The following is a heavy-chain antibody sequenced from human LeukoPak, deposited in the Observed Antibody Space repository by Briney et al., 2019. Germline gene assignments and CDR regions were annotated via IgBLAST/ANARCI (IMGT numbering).Heavy chain of an antibody. CDR1: GFTFSSYW. D-gene: IGHD3-10*01. Sequence: GGSLRLSCADSGFTFSSYWMSWVRQAPGKGLEWVANIEQDGSEKYYVDSVKGRFTISRDNAKNSLYLQMNSLRAEDTAVYYCARDQWFGPTLGGFDYWGQGTLVTVSS. CDR2: IEQDGSEK. CDR3: ARDQWFGPTLGGFDY. V-gene: IGHV3-7*01. J-gene: IGHJ4*02.